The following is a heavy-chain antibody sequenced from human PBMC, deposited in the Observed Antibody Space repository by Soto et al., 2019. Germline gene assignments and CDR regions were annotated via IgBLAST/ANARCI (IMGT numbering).Heavy chain of an antibody. Sequence: QVQLQESGPGLVKPSETLSLTCTVSGGSVSSGSYYWSWIRQPPGKGLEWIGYIYYSGSTNYNPSLKSRVNISVDPSKNQFSLKLSSVTAADTAVYYCARGADYVWGSPYFDYWGQGTLVTVSS. CDR2: IYYSGST. D-gene: IGHD3-16*01. CDR1: GGSVSSGSYY. V-gene: IGHV4-61*01. J-gene: IGHJ4*02. CDR3: ARGADYVWGSPYFDY.